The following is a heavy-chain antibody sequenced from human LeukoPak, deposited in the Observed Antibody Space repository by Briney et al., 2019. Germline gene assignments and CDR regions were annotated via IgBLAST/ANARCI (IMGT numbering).Heavy chain of an antibody. J-gene: IGHJ5*02. CDR2: IIPIFGTA. V-gene: IGHV1-69*13. CDR1: GGTFSSYA. Sequence: ASVKVSCKASGGTFSSYAISWVRQAPGQGLEWMGGIIPIFGTANYAQKFQGRVTITADESTSTAYMELSSLRSEDTAVYYCARGTDMVRGVNYNWFDPWGQGTLVTVSS. D-gene: IGHD3-10*01. CDR3: ARGTDMVRGVNYNWFDP.